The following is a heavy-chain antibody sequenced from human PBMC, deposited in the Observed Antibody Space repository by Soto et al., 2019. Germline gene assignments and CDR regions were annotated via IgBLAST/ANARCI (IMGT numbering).Heavy chain of an antibody. V-gene: IGHV1-69*02. Sequence: SVKVSCKASGGTFSSYTINWVRQAPGQGLEWMGRIIPVLDIANYAQKFQGRVTTTADKSTRTAYMELSSLKSEDTAVYYCARSRSCSSTSCYTNQPFDYWGQGTLVTVSS. CDR2: IIPVLDIA. CDR3: ARSRSCSSTSCYTNQPFDY. D-gene: IGHD2-2*02. J-gene: IGHJ4*02. CDR1: GGTFSSYT.